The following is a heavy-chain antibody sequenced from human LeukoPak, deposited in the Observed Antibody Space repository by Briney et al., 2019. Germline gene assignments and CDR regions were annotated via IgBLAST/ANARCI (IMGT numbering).Heavy chain of an antibody. Sequence: PGGSLRLSCAASGFTFSSYAMSWVRQAPGKGLEWVSVIYSGGSTYYADSVKGRFTISRDNSKNTLYLQMNSLRAEDTAVYYCARDLGYCSGGSCYSMGYFDYWGQGTLVTVSS. D-gene: IGHD2-15*01. CDR3: ARDLGYCSGGSCYSMGYFDY. CDR1: GFTFSSYA. J-gene: IGHJ4*02. CDR2: IYSGGST. V-gene: IGHV3-53*01.